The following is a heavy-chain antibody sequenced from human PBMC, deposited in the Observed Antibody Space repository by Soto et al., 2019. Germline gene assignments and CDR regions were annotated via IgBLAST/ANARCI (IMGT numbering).Heavy chain of an antibody. Sequence: SETLSLTCAGSCGSISSSNWWSWVRQPPGKGLEWIGEIYHSGSTNYNPSLKSRVTISVDKSKNQFSLKLSSVTAADTAVYYCARDRGLNTYCGGDCYSVGAFDIWGQGTMVTVSS. V-gene: IGHV4-4*02. CDR3: ARDRGLNTYCGGDCYSVGAFDI. D-gene: IGHD2-21*02. CDR2: IYHSGST. CDR1: CGSISSSNW. J-gene: IGHJ3*02.